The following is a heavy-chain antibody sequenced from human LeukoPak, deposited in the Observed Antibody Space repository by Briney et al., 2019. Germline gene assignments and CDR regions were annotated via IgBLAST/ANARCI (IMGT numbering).Heavy chain of an antibody. CDR2: IYTSGGT. V-gene: IGHV4-61*02. J-gene: IGHJ5*02. D-gene: IGHD6-13*01. CDR1: GGSINRGSYY. CDR3: ARSSSWYNDWFDP. Sequence: RSSETLSLTCTVSGGSINRGSYYWSWMRQPAGKGLEWIGRIYTSGGTTYNPSLKSRVTISVDTSKNQFSLKLSSVTAADTAVYYCARSSSWYNDWFDPWGQGTLVTVSS.